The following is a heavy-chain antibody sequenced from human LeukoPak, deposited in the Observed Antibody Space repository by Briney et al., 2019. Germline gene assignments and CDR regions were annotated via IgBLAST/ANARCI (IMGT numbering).Heavy chain of an antibody. V-gene: IGHV3-23*01. CDR2: ISGGGGST. J-gene: IGHJ4*02. CDR1: GFTFSSYA. CDR3: ATPVTMVRGVTDY. Sequence: GGSLRLSCAASGFTFSSYAMSWVRQAPGKGLEWVSAISGGGGSTYYADSVKGRFTISRDNSKNTLYLQMNSLRAEDTAVYYCATPVTMVRGVTDYWGQGTLVTVSS. D-gene: IGHD3-10*01.